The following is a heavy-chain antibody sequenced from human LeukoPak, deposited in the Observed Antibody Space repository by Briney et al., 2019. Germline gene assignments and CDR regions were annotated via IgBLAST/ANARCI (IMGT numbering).Heavy chain of an antibody. CDR1: GGTFSSYA. Sequence: SVKVSCKASGGTFSSYAISWVRQAPGQGLEWMGGIIPIFGTANYAQKFQGRVTITADKSTSTAYMELSSLRSEDTAVYYCARCPWQRDGQGAYYFDYWGQGTLVTVSS. CDR3: ARCPWQRDGQGAYYFDY. D-gene: IGHD5-12*01. J-gene: IGHJ4*02. CDR2: IIPIFGTA. V-gene: IGHV1-69*06.